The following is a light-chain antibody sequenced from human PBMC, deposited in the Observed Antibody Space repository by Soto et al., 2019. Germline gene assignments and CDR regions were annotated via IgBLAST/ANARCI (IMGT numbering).Light chain of an antibody. CDR1: QSISSY. CDR2: AAS. Sequence: DIQMTQSPSSPSASVGDRVTITCRASQSISSYLNWYQQKPGKAAKLLIYAASSLQSGVPSMFSGSGSGTDFTLTISSLQPEDFATYYCQHSYSICTFGKGTKVDIK. J-gene: IGKJ1*01. CDR3: QHSYSICT. V-gene: IGKV1-39*01.